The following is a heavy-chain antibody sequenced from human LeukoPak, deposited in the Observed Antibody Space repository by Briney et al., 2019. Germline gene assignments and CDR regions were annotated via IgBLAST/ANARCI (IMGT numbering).Heavy chain of an antibody. CDR2: INAGNGNT. D-gene: IGHD5-18*01. J-gene: IGHJ5*02. CDR3: ARGRGVRGYNYGDLYWWFDP. V-gene: IGHV1-3*03. CDR1: GYTFTSYA. Sequence: GASVKVSCKASGYTFTSYAMHWVRQAPGQRLEWMGWINAGNGNTKYSQEFQGRVTITRDTSASTAYMELSSLRSEDMAVYYCARGRGVRGYNYGDLYWWFDPWGQGTLVTVSS.